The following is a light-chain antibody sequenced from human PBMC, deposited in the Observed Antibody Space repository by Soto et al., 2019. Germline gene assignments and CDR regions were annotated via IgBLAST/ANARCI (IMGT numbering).Light chain of an antibody. CDR1: QSVSSSY. V-gene: IGKV3-20*01. Sequence: EIVLTQSPGTLSLSPGERAPLSCRASQSVSSSYLAWYQQKPGQAPRLLIYGASSRATGIPDRFSGRGSGTDFTLTISRLEPEDFAVYYCQQYGSSPLTFGGGTKVEIK. CDR3: QQYGSSPLT. CDR2: GAS. J-gene: IGKJ4*01.